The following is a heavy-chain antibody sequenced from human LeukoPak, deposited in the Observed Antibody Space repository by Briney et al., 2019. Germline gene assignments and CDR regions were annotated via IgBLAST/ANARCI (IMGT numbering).Heavy chain of an antibody. D-gene: IGHD1-20*01. Sequence: GGALRLSCAASGFTFSTYAMSWVRQAPGKGLEWVSAIIGRGVSTSYADSVRGRFTISRDNSKNTLYLQMNSLRAEDTAVYYCAKAASGNWNDVSDYWGQGTLVT. J-gene: IGHJ4*02. CDR3: AKAASGNWNDVSDY. CDR2: IIGRGVST. V-gene: IGHV3-23*01. CDR1: GFTFSTYA.